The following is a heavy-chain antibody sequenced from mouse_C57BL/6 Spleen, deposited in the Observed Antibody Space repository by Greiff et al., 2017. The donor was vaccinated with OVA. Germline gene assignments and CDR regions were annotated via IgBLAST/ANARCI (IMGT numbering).Heavy chain of an antibody. Sequence: EVKLMESGGGLVKPGGSLKLSCAASGFTFSDYGMHWVRQAPEKGLEWVAYISSGSSTIYYADTVKGRFTISRDNAKNTLFLQMTSLRSEDTAMYYCARPGGYFDVWGTGTTVTVSS. CDR3: ARPGGYFDV. CDR2: ISSGSSTI. V-gene: IGHV5-17*01. J-gene: IGHJ1*03. CDR1: GFTFSDYG.